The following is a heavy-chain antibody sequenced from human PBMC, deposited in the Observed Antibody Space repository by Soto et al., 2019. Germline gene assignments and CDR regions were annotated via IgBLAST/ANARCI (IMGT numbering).Heavy chain of an antibody. CDR3: ARIIITMVRGVTAAPYGMDV. V-gene: IGHV3-33*01. D-gene: IGHD3-10*01. CDR1: GFTFSSYG. Sequence: ESGGGVVQPGRSLRLSCAASGFTFSSYGMHWVRQAPGKGLEWVAVIWYDGSNKYYADSVKGRFTISRDNSKNTLYLQMNSLRAEDTAVYYCARIIITMVRGVTAAPYGMDVWGQGTTVTVSS. J-gene: IGHJ6*02. CDR2: IWYDGSNK.